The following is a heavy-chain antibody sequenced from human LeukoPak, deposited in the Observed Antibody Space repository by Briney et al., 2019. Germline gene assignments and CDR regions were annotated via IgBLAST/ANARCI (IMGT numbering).Heavy chain of an antibody. D-gene: IGHD3-3*01. V-gene: IGHV4-39*01. CDR1: GASISSSGYY. CDR3: VRLSTTIFGVVIQMDP. Sequence: SETLSLTCTVSGASISSSGYYWGWVRQPPGKGLEWIGNIYYSGKTYYNSSLKSRVTVSVDTSKNQLSLNLTSVTAADTAVYYCVRLSTTIFGVVIQMDPWGQGNLVTVSS. J-gene: IGHJ5*02. CDR2: IYYSGKT.